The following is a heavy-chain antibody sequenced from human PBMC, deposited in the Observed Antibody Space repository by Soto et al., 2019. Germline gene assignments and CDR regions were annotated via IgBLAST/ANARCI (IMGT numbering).Heavy chain of an antibody. Sequence: SETLSLTCTVSGGSINSYYWSWIRQPPGKGLEWIGYIYYSGSTNYNPSLKSRVTISVDTSKNQFSLKLSSVTAADTAVYYCARGDIVATILLHSWGQGTLVTVSS. V-gene: IGHV4-59*01. CDR1: GGSINSYY. CDR3: ARGDIVATILLHS. D-gene: IGHD5-12*01. J-gene: IGHJ4*02. CDR2: IYYSGST.